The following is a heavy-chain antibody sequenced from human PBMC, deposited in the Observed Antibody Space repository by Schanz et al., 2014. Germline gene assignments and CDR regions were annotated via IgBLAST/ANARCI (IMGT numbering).Heavy chain of an antibody. CDR3: AKGRFGELSAFDI. V-gene: IGHV3-48*01. CDR1: GFTFSSYS. Sequence: EVQLVESGGGLVQPGGSLRLSCTASGFTFSSYSMNWVRQAPGKGLEWVSYVSRSTPDIYYADSVKGRFTISSDNSKSTLYLQMSSLRAEDTAVYYCAKGRFGELSAFDIWGQGTMVTVSS. J-gene: IGHJ3*02. CDR2: VSRSTPDI. D-gene: IGHD3-10*01.